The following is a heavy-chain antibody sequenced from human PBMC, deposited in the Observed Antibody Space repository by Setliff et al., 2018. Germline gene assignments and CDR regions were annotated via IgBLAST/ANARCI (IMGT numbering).Heavy chain of an antibody. D-gene: IGHD3-9*01. CDR1: GASVSGNSYY. V-gene: IGHV4-39*07. Sequence: SETLSLTCTVSGASVSGNSYYWGWIRQPPGKGLEWIGSMYYGGGGSTYYNASLKSRVTISVDTSKNQFSLKLNSVTAADTAVYYCARGPRYFDPTGSYFDYWGQGTLVTVSS. CDR3: ARGPRYFDPTGSYFDY. J-gene: IGHJ4*02. CDR2: MYYGGGGST.